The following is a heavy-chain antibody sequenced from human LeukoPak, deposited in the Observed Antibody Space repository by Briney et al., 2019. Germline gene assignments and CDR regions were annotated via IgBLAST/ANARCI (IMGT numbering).Heavy chain of an antibody. CDR3: ARQNYYDSSGYIP. CDR1: GGSISSSSYY. Sequence: SETLSLTCTVSGGSISSSSYYWGWIRQPPGKGLEWIGSIYYSGSTYYNPSLKSRVTISVDTSKNQFSLKLSSVTAADTAVYYCARQNYYDSSGYIPWGQGTLVTVSS. D-gene: IGHD3-22*01. CDR2: IYYSGST. V-gene: IGHV4-39*01. J-gene: IGHJ5*02.